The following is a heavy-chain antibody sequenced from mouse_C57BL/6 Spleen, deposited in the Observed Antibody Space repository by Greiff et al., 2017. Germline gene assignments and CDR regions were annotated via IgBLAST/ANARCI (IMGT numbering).Heavy chain of an antibody. V-gene: IGHV1-80*01. CDR3: ARFTTVVAYYFDD. CDR1: GYAFSSYW. D-gene: IGHD1-1*01. J-gene: IGHJ2*01. CDR2: IYPGDGDT. Sequence: VQLQQSGAELVKPGASVKISCKASGYAFSSYWMNWVKQRPGKGLEWIGQIYPGDGDTNYNGKFKGKATLTADKSSSTAYMQLSSLTSEDSAVYFCARFTTVVAYYFDDWGQGTTLTVSS.